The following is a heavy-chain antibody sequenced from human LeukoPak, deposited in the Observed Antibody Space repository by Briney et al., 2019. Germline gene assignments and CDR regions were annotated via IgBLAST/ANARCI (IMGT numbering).Heavy chain of an antibody. V-gene: IGHV3-7*01. CDR1: GFTFSGYW. CDR3: ARPAIMMATIPTGAFDI. Sequence: GGSLRLSCAASGFTFSGYWVSWVRQAPGKGLEWVANIKQDGSEKYYVDSVKGRFTISRDNAKNSLYLQMNSLRVEDMAVYYCARPAIMMATIPTGAFDIWGQGTMVTVSS. D-gene: IGHD5-24*01. CDR2: IKQDGSEK. J-gene: IGHJ3*02.